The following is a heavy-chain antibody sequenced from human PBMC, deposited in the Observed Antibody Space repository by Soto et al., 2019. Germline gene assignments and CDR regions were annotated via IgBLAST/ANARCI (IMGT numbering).Heavy chain of an antibody. V-gene: IGHV4-59*01. CDR2: ISNSGYT. CDR3: ARKNDYYDY. J-gene: IGHJ4*02. CDR1: GDSISSNY. Sequence: PSETLSLTCTVSGDSISSNYWSWIRQPPGKGLEWIGYISNSGYTNYNPSLKSRVTISVDTSKNQFSLKLSSVTAADTAVYYCARKNDYYDYWGQGTRVTSPQ.